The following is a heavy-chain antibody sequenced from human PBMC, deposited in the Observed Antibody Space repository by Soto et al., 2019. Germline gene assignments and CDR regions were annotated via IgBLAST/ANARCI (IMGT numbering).Heavy chain of an antibody. Sequence: EVQLMESGVGLVQPGGALRLSCAASEFSFSSYALIWVRQAPGKGLEWVSAISATGTTTYYADSVKGRFTISRDNSRRALFRQMDSLSPEDTAVDYCANYSSPFDYWGQGTLVTVSS. CDR2: ISATGTTT. CDR3: ANYSSPFDY. V-gene: IGHV3-23*01. D-gene: IGHD6-13*01. J-gene: IGHJ4*02. CDR1: EFSFSSYA.